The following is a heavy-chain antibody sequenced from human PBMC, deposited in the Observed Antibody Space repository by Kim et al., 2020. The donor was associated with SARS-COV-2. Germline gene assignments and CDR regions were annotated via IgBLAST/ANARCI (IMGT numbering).Heavy chain of an antibody. CDR1: GFTFSSYW. CDR3: ARCGGTWFGGLDWFDP. D-gene: IGHD3-10*01. Sequence: GGSLRLSCAASGFTFSSYWMSWVRQAPGKGLEWVANIKQDGSEKYYVDSVKGRFTISRYNAKNSLYLQMNSLRAEDTAVYYCARCGGTWFGGLDWFDPWGQGTLVTVSS. CDR2: IKQDGSEK. V-gene: IGHV3-7*01. J-gene: IGHJ5*02.